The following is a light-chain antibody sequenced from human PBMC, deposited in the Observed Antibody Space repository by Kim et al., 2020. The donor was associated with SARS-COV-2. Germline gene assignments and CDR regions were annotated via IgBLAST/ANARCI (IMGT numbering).Light chain of an antibody. CDR3: QRYGSSTYT. J-gene: IGKJ2*01. CDR2: GAS. Sequence: EIVLTQSPGTLSLSPGERATLSCRASQSVSSGYLAWYQQKPGQAPRLLIYGASTRATGIPDRFSASGSGTDFTLTISRLEPEDFAVYYCQRYGSSTYTFGQGTKLEI. CDR1: QSVSSGY. V-gene: IGKV3-20*01.